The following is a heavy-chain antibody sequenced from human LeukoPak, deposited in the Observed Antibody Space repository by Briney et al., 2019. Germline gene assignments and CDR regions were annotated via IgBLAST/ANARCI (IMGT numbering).Heavy chain of an antibody. V-gene: IGHV1-46*01. J-gene: IGHJ4*02. CDR2: INPSGGST. Sequence: ASVKVSCKASGYTFTSYYMHWVRQAPGQGLEWMGIINPSGGSTSYAQKFQGRVTMTRDTSTSTVYMELSSLRSEDTAVYYCARPPLYCSGGSCYPGDYFDYWGQGTLVTVSS. CDR3: ARPPLYCSGGSCYPGDYFDY. D-gene: IGHD2-15*01. CDR1: GYTFTSYY.